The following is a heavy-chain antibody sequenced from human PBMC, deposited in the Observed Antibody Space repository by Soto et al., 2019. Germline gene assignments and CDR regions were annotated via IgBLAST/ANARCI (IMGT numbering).Heavy chain of an antibody. D-gene: IGHD6-13*01. J-gene: IGHJ5*01. V-gene: IGHV4-59*08. Sequence: SETLSLTCTVSGGSMSSYYWSWIRQPPGKGLEWIGYIYYSGSTNYNPSLKSRVTISVDTSKNQFSLKVSSVTAADTAIYYCAGAASLAAAGRGYWFDSWGQGTLVVVSA. CDR3: AGAASLAAAGRGYWFDS. CDR1: GGSMSSYY. CDR2: IYYSGST.